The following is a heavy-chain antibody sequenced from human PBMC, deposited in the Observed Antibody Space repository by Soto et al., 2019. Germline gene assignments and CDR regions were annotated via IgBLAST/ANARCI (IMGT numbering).Heavy chain of an antibody. V-gene: IGHV4-59*08. D-gene: IGHD3-22*01. CDR3: ARLGGYYQAFDS. J-gene: IGHJ4*02. Sequence: SETLSLTCTVSGGSISGDYWSWIRQSPWKGLEWIGYIYYTGTTKYNPSLKSRLTISVDTSKNQFSLKLSSVTAADTAVYYCARLGGYYQAFDSWGQGPLVTVSS. CDR2: IYYTGTT. CDR1: GGSISGDY.